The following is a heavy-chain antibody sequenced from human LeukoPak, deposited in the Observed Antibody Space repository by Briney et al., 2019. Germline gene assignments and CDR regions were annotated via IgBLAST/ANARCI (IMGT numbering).Heavy chain of an antibody. Sequence: SETLSLTCTVSGGSISSGDYYWSWIRQPPGKGLEWIGYIYYSGSTYYNPSLKSRVTISVDTSKNQFSLKLSSVTAADTAVYYCARVGIAAAGTRPDAFDIWGQGTMVTVSS. D-gene: IGHD6-13*01. CDR3: ARVGIAAAGTRPDAFDI. J-gene: IGHJ3*02. CDR1: GGSISSGDYY. CDR2: IYYSGST. V-gene: IGHV4-30-4*01.